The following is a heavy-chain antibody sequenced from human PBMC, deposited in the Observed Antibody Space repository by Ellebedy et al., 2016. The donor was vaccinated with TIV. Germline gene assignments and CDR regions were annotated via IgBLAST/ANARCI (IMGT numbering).Heavy chain of an antibody. CDR3: ARDVVSSGFWGYFQH. V-gene: IGHV3-33*01. CDR2: IWYDGSNK. CDR1: GFIFSTYA. Sequence: GESLKISCAASGFIFSTYAMNWVRQTPGKGLEWVAVIWYDGSNKSCADSVKGRFRISRDNSKNTLYLQMNNLIAEDTAVYYCARDVVSSGFWGYFQHWGQGTLVTVSS. D-gene: IGHD3-22*01. J-gene: IGHJ1*01.